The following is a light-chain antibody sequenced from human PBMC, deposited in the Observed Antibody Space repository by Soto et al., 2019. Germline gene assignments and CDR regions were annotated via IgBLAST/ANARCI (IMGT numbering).Light chain of an antibody. V-gene: IGKV3-20*01. CDR3: EQYGSSPRT. CDR1: QSVSSSY. Sequence: EIVLSQSPGTLSLSPGERATLSCRASQSVSSSYLAWYQQKPGQAPRLLIYGASSRATGIPDRFSGSGSGTDFTLIISRLEPEDFAVYYCEQYGSSPRTFGQGTMVDIK. CDR2: GAS. J-gene: IGKJ1*01.